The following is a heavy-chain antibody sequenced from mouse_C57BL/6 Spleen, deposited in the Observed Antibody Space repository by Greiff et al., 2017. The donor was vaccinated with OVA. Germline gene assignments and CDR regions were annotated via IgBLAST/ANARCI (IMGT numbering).Heavy chain of an antibody. CDR1: GYTFTDYY. CDR3: ARLSWGGFAY. J-gene: IGHJ3*01. V-gene: IGHV1-26*01. Sequence: VQLQQSGPELVKPGASVKISCKASGYTFTDYYMNWVKQSHGKSLEWIGDINPNNGGTSYNQKFKGKATLTVDKSSSTAYMELRSLTSEDSAVYYCARLSWGGFAYWGQGTLVTVSA. CDR2: INPNNGGT.